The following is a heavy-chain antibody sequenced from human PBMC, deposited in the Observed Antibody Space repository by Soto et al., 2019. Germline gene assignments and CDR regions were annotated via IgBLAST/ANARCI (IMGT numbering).Heavy chain of an antibody. CDR3: AHMIEGAFFDR. CDR1: GVSLSTSGMG. D-gene: IGHD2-21*01. V-gene: IGHV2-5*02. CDR2: VYWDDDK. Sequence: QVTLKESGPTLVKPTQTLTLTCTFSGVSLSTSGMGVGWIRQPPGKALEWLALVYWDDDKRYSPSLKRRLTITKDTSTNPVVLTMTYMDPGDTATYYCAHMIEGAFFDRWGKGTLVTVSS. J-gene: IGHJ4*02.